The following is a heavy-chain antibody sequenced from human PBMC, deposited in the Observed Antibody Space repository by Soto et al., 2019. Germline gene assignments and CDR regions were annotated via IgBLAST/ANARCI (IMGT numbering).Heavy chain of an antibody. Sequence: GASVKVSCKASGYTFTSYGISWVRQAPGQGLEWMGWISAYNGNTNYAQKLQGRVTMTTDTSTSTAYMELRSLRSDDTAVYYCARGQYDFWSGYPYYYYYYMDVWGKGTTVTVSS. CDR3: ARGQYDFWSGYPYYYYYYMDV. CDR2: ISAYNGNT. D-gene: IGHD3-3*01. CDR1: GYTFTSYG. V-gene: IGHV1-18*01. J-gene: IGHJ6*03.